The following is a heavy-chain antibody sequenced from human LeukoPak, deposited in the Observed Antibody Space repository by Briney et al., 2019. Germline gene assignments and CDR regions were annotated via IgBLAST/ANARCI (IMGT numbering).Heavy chain of an antibody. CDR2: ISYDGSYK. CDR3: GGGTTGFDY. D-gene: IGHD1-7*01. Sequence: GGPLRLSCAASGFTFSSYGMHWVRQAPGKGLEWVAVISYDGSYKYYADSVKGRFTISRDNSKNTLYLQMNSLRAEDTAMYYCGGGTTGFDYWGQGTLVTVSS. CDR1: GFTFSSYG. J-gene: IGHJ4*02. V-gene: IGHV3-30*03.